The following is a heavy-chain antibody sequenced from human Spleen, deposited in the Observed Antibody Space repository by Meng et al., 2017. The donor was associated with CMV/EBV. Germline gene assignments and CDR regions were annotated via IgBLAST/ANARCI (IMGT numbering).Heavy chain of an antibody. J-gene: IGHJ5*02. CDR2: IYWDDDK. CDR3: AHKNTFLDNGSYNT. Sequence: FSGFSLTSNGVGVAWIRQPPGKALEWLALIYWDDDKRYSPSLKNRLTITKDTSKNQVVLTLTTLDPVDTATYYCAHKNTFLDNGSYNTWGQGTLVTVSS. CDR1: GFSLTSNGVG. V-gene: IGHV2-5*02. D-gene: IGHD1-26*01.